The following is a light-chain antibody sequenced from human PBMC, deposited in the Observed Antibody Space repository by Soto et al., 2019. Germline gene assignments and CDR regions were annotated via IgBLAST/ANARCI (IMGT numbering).Light chain of an antibody. V-gene: IGKV2-30*02. CDR3: MQGTHWPPT. CDR2: KVS. CDR1: QSLLHSDGNTY. Sequence: DIVMTQTPLSLSVTPGQPASISCKSSQSLLHSDGNTYLNWFHQRPGQSPRRLIYKVSNRDSGVPDRFSGSGSGTDFTLKISRVEAEDVGVYYCMQGTHWPPTFGQGTRLEN. J-gene: IGKJ5*01.